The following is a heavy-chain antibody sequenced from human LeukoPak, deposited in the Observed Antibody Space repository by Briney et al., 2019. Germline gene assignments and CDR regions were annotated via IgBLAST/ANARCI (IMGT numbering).Heavy chain of an antibody. V-gene: IGHV3-30*02. CDR2: IRYDGNNK. D-gene: IGHD1-14*01. J-gene: IGHJ4*02. Sequence: PGGSLRLSCGASGFTFSDYGMLWVRQAPGKGLEWVAFIRYDGNNKLYADSMKGRFTISRDNSKNTLYLHINSLRAEDTAVYYCVKHNPLDYWGQGTLVIVSS. CDR3: VKHNPLDY. CDR1: GFTFSDYG.